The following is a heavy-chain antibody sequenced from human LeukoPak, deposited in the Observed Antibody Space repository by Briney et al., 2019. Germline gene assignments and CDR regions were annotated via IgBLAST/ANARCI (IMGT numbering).Heavy chain of an antibody. CDR3: ARVSHGPYDFWSGYPHQYYYYYMDV. CDR2: INHSGST. Sequence: PSETLSLTCAVYGGSFSGYYWSWIRQPPGKGLEWIGEINHSGSTNYNPSLKSRVTISVDTSKNQFSLKLSSVTAADTAVYYCARVSHGPYDFWSGYPHQYYYYYMDVWGKGTTVTVSS. D-gene: IGHD3-3*01. J-gene: IGHJ6*03. V-gene: IGHV4-34*01. CDR1: GGSFSGYY.